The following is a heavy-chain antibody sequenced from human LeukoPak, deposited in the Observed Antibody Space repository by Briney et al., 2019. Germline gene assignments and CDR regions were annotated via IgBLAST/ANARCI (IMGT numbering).Heavy chain of an antibody. D-gene: IGHD1-26*01. V-gene: IGHV1-69*06. CDR3: ARDEGAKIAFHI. J-gene: IGHJ3*02. CDR1: GGTFSSYA. CDR2: IIPIFGTA. Sequence: ASVTVSCKASGGTFSSYAISWVRQAAGHGVEWMGGIIPIFGTANYAQKLQDRVTITADKSTSTAYMELSSLRFEDTAVYYCARDEGAKIAFHIWGQGTMVTVSS.